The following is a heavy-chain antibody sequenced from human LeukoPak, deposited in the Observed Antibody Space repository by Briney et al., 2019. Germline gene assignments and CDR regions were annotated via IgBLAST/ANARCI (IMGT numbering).Heavy chain of an antibody. CDR1: GYTFTSYD. D-gene: IGHD5-18*01. Sequence: GASVKVSCKASGYTFTSYDINWVRQATGQGLEWMGWMNPNSGNTGYAQKFQGRVTMTRDTSISTAYMELSGLTSDDTAVFYCARRGSGYGYDYWGQGTLVTVSS. CDR2: MNPNSGNT. J-gene: IGHJ4*02. V-gene: IGHV1-8*01. CDR3: ARRGSGYGYDY.